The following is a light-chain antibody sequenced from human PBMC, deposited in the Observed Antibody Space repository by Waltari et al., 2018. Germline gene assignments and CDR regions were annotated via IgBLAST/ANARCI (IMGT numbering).Light chain of an antibody. CDR1: ESIPSP. CDR3: QQRSHWPMYT. Sequence: EIVLTQSPATLSLSPGERATLSCRASESIPSPLVWYQQKPGQPPRILIYDTSNRAAGIPARFSGSGSGTDFSLTISSLEPEDFVVYYCQQRSHWPMYTFGQGTKLEIK. CDR2: DTS. V-gene: IGKV3-11*01. J-gene: IGKJ2*01.